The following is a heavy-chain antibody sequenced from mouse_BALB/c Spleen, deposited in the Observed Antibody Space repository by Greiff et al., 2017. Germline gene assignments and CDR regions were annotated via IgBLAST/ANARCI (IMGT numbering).Heavy chain of an antibody. CDR2: ISYSGST. V-gene: IGHV3-2*02. CDR1: GYSITSDYA. D-gene: IGHD2-2*01. Sequence: EVKLMESGPGLVKPSQSLSLTCTVTGYSITSDYAWNWIRQFPGNKLEWMGYISYSGSTSYNPSLKSRISITRDTSKNQFFLQLNSVTTEDTATYYCARPYGYDGGYAMDYWGQGTSVTVSS. CDR3: ARPYGYDGGYAMDY. J-gene: IGHJ4*01.